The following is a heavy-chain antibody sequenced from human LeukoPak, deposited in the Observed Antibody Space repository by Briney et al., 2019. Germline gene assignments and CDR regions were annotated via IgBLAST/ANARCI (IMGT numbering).Heavy chain of an antibody. J-gene: IGHJ4*02. CDR2: IKEDGSEK. CDR3: ARDPSLESDYGVYSAD. Sequence: GGSLRLSCAGSGFTFSSYWMKWVRQAPGKGLEWVANIKEDGSEKFYVESVKGRFTVSRDNAKKSLFLQMSSLRVEDTAVYYCARDPSLESDYGVYSADWGQGTLVTVSS. D-gene: IGHD4-17*01. CDR1: GFTFSSYW. V-gene: IGHV3-7*01.